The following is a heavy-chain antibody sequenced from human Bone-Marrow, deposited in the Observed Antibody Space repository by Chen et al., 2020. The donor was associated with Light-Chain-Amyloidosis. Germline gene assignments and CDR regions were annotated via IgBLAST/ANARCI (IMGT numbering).Heavy chain of an antibody. J-gene: IGHJ5*02. D-gene: IGHD6-13*01. CDR1: GYTFTSYD. CDR2: MNPNSGNT. Sequence: QVQLVQTGAEVKKPGASVKVSCKASGYTFTSYDINWLRQATGQGLEWMGWMNPNSGNTGYAQKFQGRVTMTRNTSISTAYMELSSLRSEDTAVYYCARGRPIAAAEDGIDPWGQGTLVTVSS. CDR3: ARGRPIAAAEDGIDP. V-gene: IGHV1-8*01.